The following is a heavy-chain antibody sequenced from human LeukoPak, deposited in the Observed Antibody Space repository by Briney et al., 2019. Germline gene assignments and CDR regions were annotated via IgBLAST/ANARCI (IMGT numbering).Heavy chain of an antibody. V-gene: IGHV5-51*01. CDR2: IYPGDSDT. CDR1: GYDFTSYW. D-gene: IGHD5-24*01. CDR3: ATRSDGYSQFDF. Sequence: GESLNISCKASGYDFTSYWIGWVRQMPGKGLECMGIIYPGDSDTRYSPSFQGQVTISADKSVSTAYLQWSSLKASDSVIYYCATRSDGYSQFDFWGQGTLVTVSS. J-gene: IGHJ4*02.